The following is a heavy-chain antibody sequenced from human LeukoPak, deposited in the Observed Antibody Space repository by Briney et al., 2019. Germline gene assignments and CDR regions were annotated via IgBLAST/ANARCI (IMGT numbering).Heavy chain of an antibody. CDR2: IIPIFGTA. Sequence: SVKVSCKASGGTFSNYAISWVRQAPGQGLEWMGGIIPIFGTANYAQMFQGRVTITADESTSTAYMELSSLRSEDTAVYYCARFAESPNYYYYYMDVWGKGTTVTISS. CDR1: GGTFSNYA. D-gene: IGHD3-10*01. V-gene: IGHV1-69*13. CDR3: ARFAESPNYYYYYMDV. J-gene: IGHJ6*03.